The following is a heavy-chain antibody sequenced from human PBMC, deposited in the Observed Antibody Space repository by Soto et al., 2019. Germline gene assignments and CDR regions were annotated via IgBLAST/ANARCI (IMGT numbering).Heavy chain of an antibody. D-gene: IGHD2-15*01. CDR2: ITGSGDTV. J-gene: IGHJ4*02. CDR3: ARPYCSGGGCYLDS. V-gene: IGHV3-11*01. CDR1: GFTFSDNY. Sequence: QVQLVESGGDLVKPGGSLRLSCAASGFTFSDNYMSWIRQAPGRGLEWLSYITGSGDTVYYADSVKGRFTISRDTAKNSLSLRMNSLRAEDTAVYHCARPYCSGGGCYLDSWGQGTLVTVSS.